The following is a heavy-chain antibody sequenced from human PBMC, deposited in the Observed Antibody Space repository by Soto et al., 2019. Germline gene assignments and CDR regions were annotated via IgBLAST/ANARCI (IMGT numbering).Heavy chain of an antibody. D-gene: IGHD1-26*01. CDR3: ASAGAGSAFDI. Sequence: GGSLRLSCAASGFTFSSYAMHWVGQAPGKGLEWVAVISYDGSNKYYADSVKGRFTISRDNSENTLYLQMNSLRAEDTAVYYCASAGAGSAFDIWGQGTMVTVSS. V-gene: IGHV3-30-3*01. CDR1: GFTFSSYA. J-gene: IGHJ3*02. CDR2: ISYDGSNK.